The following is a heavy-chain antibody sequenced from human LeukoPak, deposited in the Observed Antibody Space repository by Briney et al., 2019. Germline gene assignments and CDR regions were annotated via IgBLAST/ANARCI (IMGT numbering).Heavy chain of an antibody. V-gene: IGHV3-30*02. CDR1: GFTFSSYG. J-gene: IGHJ4*02. CDR3: VATGVGYFDY. D-gene: IGHD5-24*01. CDR2: IRYDGSNK. Sequence: GGSLRLSCAASGFTFSSYGMHWVRQAPGKGLEWVAFIRYDGSNKYYADSVKGRFTISRDNSKNTLYLQMNSLRAEDTAVYYCVATGVGYFDYWGQGTLVTVSS.